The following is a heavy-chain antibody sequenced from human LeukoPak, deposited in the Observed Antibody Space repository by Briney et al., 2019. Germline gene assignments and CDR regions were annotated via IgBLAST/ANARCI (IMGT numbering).Heavy chain of an antibody. Sequence: GGSLRLSCAASGFTFSSYWMHWVRQAPAKGLVWVSRINSDGSSTSYADSVKGGFTISRDNAKNTLYLQMNSLRAEDTAVYYCARAPRYSSGWYFDYWGQGTLVTVSS. D-gene: IGHD6-19*01. J-gene: IGHJ4*02. CDR3: ARAPRYSSGWYFDY. V-gene: IGHV3-74*01. CDR1: GFTFSSYW. CDR2: INSDGSST.